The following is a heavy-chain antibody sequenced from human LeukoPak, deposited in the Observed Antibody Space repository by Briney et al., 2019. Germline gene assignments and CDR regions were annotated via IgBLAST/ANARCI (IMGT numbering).Heavy chain of an antibody. CDR1: GYTFTSYA. V-gene: IGHV1-3*01. D-gene: IGHD6-19*01. J-gene: IGHJ4*02. CDR2: INAGNGNT. Sequence: ASVKVSCKASGYTFTSYAMHWVRQAPGQRLEWMGWINAGNGNTKYSQKFQGRVTITRDTSASTAYMELSSLRSEDTAVYYCARSYSSGWSDYWGQGTLVTVSS. CDR3: ARSYSSGWSDY.